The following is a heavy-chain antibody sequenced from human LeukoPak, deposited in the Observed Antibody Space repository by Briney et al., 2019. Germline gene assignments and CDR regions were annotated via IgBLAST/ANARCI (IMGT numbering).Heavy chain of an antibody. Sequence: PGGSLRLSCAASGFTFSSYAMSWVRQAPGKGLEWVSAISGSGGSTYYADSVKGRFTISRDNSKNSLYLQMNSLRAEDTAVYYCARGAPPWVFGVLTEYYFDYWGQGTLVTVSS. J-gene: IGHJ4*02. CDR3: ARGAPPWVFGVLTEYYFDY. CDR2: ISGSGGST. CDR1: GFTFSSYA. V-gene: IGHV3-23*01. D-gene: IGHD3-3*01.